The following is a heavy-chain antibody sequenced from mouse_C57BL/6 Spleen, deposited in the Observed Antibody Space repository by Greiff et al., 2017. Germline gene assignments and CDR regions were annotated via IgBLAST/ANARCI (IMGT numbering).Heavy chain of an antibody. CDR1: GYTFTSYW. CDR2: IDPSDSYT. CDR3: ARGGSRREEYYFDY. Sequence: VQLQQPGAELVKPGASVKLSCKASGYTFTSYWMQWVKQRPGQGLEWIGEIDPSDSYTNYNQKFKGKATLTVDTSSSTAYMQLSSLTSEDSAVYYCARGGSRREEYYFDYWGQGTTLTVSS. V-gene: IGHV1-50*01. J-gene: IGHJ2*01. D-gene: IGHD1-1*01.